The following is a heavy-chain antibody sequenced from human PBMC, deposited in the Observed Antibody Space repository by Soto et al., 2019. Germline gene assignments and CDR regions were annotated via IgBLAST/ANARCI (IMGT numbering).Heavy chain of an antibody. CDR1: GFTFSSYA. V-gene: IGHV3-30*18. Sequence: QVQLVESGGGVVQPERSLRLSCAASGFTFSSYAMHWVRQAPGKGLEWVAVISDDGIKKYYADSVKGRLTVSRDNSKNTRYLQMNTLRAEDTAVYYCAKSARATSYWYFDLWGRGTLVTVSS. J-gene: IGHJ2*01. CDR3: AKSARATSYWYFDL. CDR2: ISDDGIKK. D-gene: IGHD5-12*01.